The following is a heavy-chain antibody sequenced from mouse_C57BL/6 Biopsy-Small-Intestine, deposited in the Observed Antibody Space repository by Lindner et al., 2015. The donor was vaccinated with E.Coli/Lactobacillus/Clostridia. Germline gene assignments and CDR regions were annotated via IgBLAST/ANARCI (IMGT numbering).Heavy chain of an antibody. D-gene: IGHD2-1*01. Sequence: VQLQESGAELVKPGASVKISCKASGYSFTGYNMNWVKQSHGKSLEWIGNINPYYGSTSYNQEFKGKATLTVDKSSSTAYMQLNSLTSEDSAVYYCARGGNYWYFDVWGAGTTVTVSS. J-gene: IGHJ1*01. CDR2: INPYYGST. CDR3: ARGGNYWYFDV. V-gene: IGHV1-39*01. CDR1: GYSFTGYN.